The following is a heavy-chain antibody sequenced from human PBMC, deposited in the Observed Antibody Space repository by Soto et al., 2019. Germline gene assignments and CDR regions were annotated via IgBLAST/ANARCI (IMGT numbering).Heavy chain of an antibody. J-gene: IGHJ5*02. CDR1: GYTFTSYG. CDR3: ARDLYITMVRGVIIGGWFDP. CDR2: ISAYNGNT. V-gene: IGHV1-18*04. Sequence: QVQLVQSGAEVKKPGASVKVSCKASGYTFTSYGISWVRQAPGQGLEWMGWISAYNGNTNYAQKLQGRVTMTTDTSTSTAYMELRSLRSDDTAVYYCARDLYITMVRGVIIGGWFDPWGQGTLVTVSS. D-gene: IGHD3-10*01.